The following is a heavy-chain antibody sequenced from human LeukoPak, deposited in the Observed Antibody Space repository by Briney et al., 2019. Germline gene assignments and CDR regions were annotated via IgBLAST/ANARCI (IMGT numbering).Heavy chain of an antibody. CDR2: IYTSGST. V-gene: IGHV4-4*07. D-gene: IGHD2-2*01. CDR1: GGSISSYY. J-gene: IGHJ6*02. CDR3: ARDWLVVQPYIMDV. Sequence: PSETLSLTCTVSGGSISSYYWSWIRQPAGKGLEWIGRIYTSGSTNYNPSLKSRVTISLDTSKNQFSLKLSSVTAADTAVYYCARDWLVVQPYIMDVWGQGTTVTVSS.